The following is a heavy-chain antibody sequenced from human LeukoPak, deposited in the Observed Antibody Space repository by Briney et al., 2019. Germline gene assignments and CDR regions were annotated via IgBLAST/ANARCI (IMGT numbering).Heavy chain of an antibody. D-gene: IGHD3-10*01. Sequence: GGSLRLSCAASGSTFSSYSMNWVRQAPGKGLEWVSSISSSSSYIYYADSVKGRFTISRDNAKNSLYLQMNSLRAEDTAVYYCARDRTTMVRDYYYYMDVWGKGTTVTVSS. V-gene: IGHV3-21*01. CDR2: ISSSSSYI. J-gene: IGHJ6*03. CDR1: GSTFSSYS. CDR3: ARDRTTMVRDYYYYMDV.